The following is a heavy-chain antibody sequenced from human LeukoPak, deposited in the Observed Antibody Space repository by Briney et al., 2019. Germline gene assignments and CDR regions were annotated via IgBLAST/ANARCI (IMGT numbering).Heavy chain of an antibody. V-gene: IGHV4-34*01. CDR1: GGSFSGYY. CDR2: INHSGST. CDR3: ARGDGSCYQDY. Sequence: PSETLSLTCAVYGGSFSGYYWSWIRQPPGKGLEWIGEINHSGSTNNNPSLKSRVTISVDTSKNQFSLKLSSVTAADTAVYYCARGDGSCYQDYWGQGTLVTVSS. D-gene: IGHD2-15*01. J-gene: IGHJ4*02.